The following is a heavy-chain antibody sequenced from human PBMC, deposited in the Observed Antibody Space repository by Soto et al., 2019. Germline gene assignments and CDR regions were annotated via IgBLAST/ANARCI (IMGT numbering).Heavy chain of an antibody. Sequence: DVQLVESGGGVIQPGGSLRLSCAAFGLTVSGKKYLAWVRQAPGKGLEWLSGLYDVDGTYYADSVKGRFTVSRDSSKSVVYLQLKSLRPADTAVDFCASWRLQEHADDIWGLGTTVTVSS. CDR2: LYDVDGT. CDR3: ASWRLQEHADDI. J-gene: IGHJ3*02. CDR1: GLTVSGKKY. V-gene: IGHV3-53*01. D-gene: IGHD2-21*02.